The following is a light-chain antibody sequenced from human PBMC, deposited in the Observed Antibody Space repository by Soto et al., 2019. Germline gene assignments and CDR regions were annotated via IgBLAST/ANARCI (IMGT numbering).Light chain of an antibody. CDR3: SSYSRSSALDVI. CDR2: EVT. J-gene: IGLJ2*01. Sequence: QSALAQPASVSGSPGQSITISCAGTNRDVGGYNYVSWYQQYPGKAPKLIIYEVTYRPSGVSNRFSGSNSGNTASLTISGLQAEDEADYYCSSYSRSSALDVIFGGGTTLNVL. CDR1: NRDVGGYNY. V-gene: IGLV2-14*01.